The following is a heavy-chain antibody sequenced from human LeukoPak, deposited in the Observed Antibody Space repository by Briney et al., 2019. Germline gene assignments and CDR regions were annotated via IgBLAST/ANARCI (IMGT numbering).Heavy chain of an antibody. CDR1: GYTFTSYD. V-gene: IGHV1-8*03. D-gene: IGHD3-10*01. Sequence: ASVEVSCKASGYTFTSYDINWVRQATGQGLEWMGWMNPNSGNTGYAQKFQGRVTITRNTSISTAYMELSSLRSEDTAVYYCARGVWFGDLYYFDYWGQGTLVTVSS. CDR3: ARGVWFGDLYYFDY. CDR2: MNPNSGNT. J-gene: IGHJ4*02.